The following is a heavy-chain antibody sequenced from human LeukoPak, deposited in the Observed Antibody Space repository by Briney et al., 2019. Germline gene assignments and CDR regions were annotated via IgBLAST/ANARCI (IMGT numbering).Heavy chain of an antibody. V-gene: IGHV3-7*01. CDR1: GFTFSSYW. D-gene: IGHD3-16*01. CDR3: AKEALRYFDY. CDR2: IKQDGSEK. Sequence: GGSLRLSCAASGFTFSSYWMSWVRQAPGKGLEWVANIKQDGSEKYYVDSVKGRFTISRDNSKNTLYLQMNSLRAEDTAVYYCAKEALRYFDYWGQGTLVTVSS. J-gene: IGHJ4*02.